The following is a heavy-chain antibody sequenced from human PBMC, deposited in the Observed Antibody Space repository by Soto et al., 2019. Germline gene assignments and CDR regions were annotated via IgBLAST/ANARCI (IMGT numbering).Heavy chain of an antibody. D-gene: IGHD2-2*01. J-gene: IGHJ6*02. CDR3: ARELGYCISTSCYEYYYYGMDV. CDR1: GFTFSDYY. CDR2: ISSSGSTI. V-gene: IGHV3-11*01. Sequence: PGGSLRLSCAASGFTFSDYYMSWIRQAPGKGLEWVSYISSSGSTIYYADSVKGRFTISRDNAKNSLYLQMNSLRAEDTAVYYCARELGYCISTSCYEYYYYGMDVWGQGTTVTVSS.